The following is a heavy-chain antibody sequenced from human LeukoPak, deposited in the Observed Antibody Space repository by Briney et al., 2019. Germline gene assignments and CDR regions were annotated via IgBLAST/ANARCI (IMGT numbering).Heavy chain of an antibody. D-gene: IGHD5-12*01. CDR3: ARQVCSGYDTASYYGMDV. CDR1: GYRLTSYW. V-gene: IGHV5-10-1*01. J-gene: IGHJ6*02. CDR2: IDPSDSYI. Sequence: GGSLKISCQGSGYRLTSYWISWVRQMPGKGLEWMGRIDPSDSYINYSPSFQGHVTISADESISTAYLQWSSLKAWDTAMYYCARQVCSGYDTASYYGMDVWGQGTTVTVSS.